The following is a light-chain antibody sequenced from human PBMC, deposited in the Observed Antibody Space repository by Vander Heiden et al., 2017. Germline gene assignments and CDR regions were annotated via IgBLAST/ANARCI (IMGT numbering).Light chain of an antibody. J-gene: IGLJ1*01. Sequence: TISCSGRNANIGLTPVSWYQQVPGAAPKLLIHSNDQRPAGVPDRFSGSKSGTSASLAISGLQSEDEAIYYCVTWDDTLHTYVFPTGTQVTVL. CDR2: SND. CDR1: NANIGLTP. CDR3: VTWDDTLHTYV. V-gene: IGLV1-44*01.